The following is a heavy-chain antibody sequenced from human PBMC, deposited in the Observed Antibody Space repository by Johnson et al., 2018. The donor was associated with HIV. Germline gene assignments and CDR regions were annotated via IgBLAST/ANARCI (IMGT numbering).Heavy chain of an antibody. CDR1: RSSFSTYW. D-gene: IGHD5/OR15-5a*01. CDR3: ARDVYAGAHEN. J-gene: IGHJ3*01. Sequence: VQLVESGGGLVQPGGSLKLSCAASRSSFSTYWMAWVRQAPGKRLEWLTNIRQDGNEINYADSVKGRFTISRDNAKNSLYLQMNSLRAEDTAVYYCARDVYAGAHENWGQGTRVTVSS. CDR2: IRQDGNEI. V-gene: IGHV3-7*05.